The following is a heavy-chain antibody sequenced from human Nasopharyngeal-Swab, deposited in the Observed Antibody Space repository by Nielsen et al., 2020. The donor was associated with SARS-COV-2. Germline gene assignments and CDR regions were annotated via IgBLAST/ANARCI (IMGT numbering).Heavy chain of an antibody. J-gene: IGHJ4*02. CDR3: AREVLAVADNWGYFDY. V-gene: IGHV3-30*04. Sequence: GESLKISCAASGFIFHSFAMHWVRQAPGKGLEWVALISFDGTNKYYAGSVRGRFTISRDTSKNTLYLQMNSLRAEDTAVYYCAREVLAVADNWGYFDYWGQGTLVTVSS. CDR1: GFIFHSFA. D-gene: IGHD6-19*01. CDR2: ISFDGTNK.